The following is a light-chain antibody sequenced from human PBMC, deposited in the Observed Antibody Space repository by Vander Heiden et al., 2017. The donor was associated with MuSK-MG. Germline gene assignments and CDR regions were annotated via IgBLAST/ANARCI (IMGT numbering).Light chain of an antibody. CDR1: SSDVGGYKY. CDR3: SSQTGSSTYV. J-gene: IGLJ1*01. Sequence: QSALTQPASVSGSPGQSITISCTGTSSDVGGYKYVSWYQQHPGKAPNLMIYDVSKRPSGVSNRFSGSKSGNTASLTISGLQAEDEADYYCSSQTGSSTYVFGTGTKVTVL. CDR2: DVS. V-gene: IGLV2-14*01.